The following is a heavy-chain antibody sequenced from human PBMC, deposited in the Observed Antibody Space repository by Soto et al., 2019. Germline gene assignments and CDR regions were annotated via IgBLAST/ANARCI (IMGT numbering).Heavy chain of an antibody. CDR1: GFTFSSYG. V-gene: IGHV3-30*18. J-gene: IGHJ4*02. D-gene: IGHD2-15*01. Sequence: GGSLRLSCAASGFTFSSYGMHWVRQAPGKGLEWVAVISYDGSNKYYAESVKGRFTNSRDNSKNSLYLQMNSLRAEDTAVYYCAKDQYCSGGSCYSGSDYWGQGT. CDR3: AKDQYCSGGSCYSGSDY. CDR2: ISYDGSNK.